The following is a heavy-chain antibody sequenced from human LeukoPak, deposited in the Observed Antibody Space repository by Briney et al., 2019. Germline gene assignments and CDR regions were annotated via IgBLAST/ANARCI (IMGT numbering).Heavy chain of an antibody. V-gene: IGHV3-53*01. Sequence: GGSLRLSCAASAFAVSSYYMSWVRQAPGKGLEWVSVVYTDGTTYYADSVKGRFTISRDNSKNTLYLQMNSLRAEDTAVYYCARKYYSLDVWGQGTTVTVSS. D-gene: IGHD3-10*01. CDR1: AFAVSSYY. J-gene: IGHJ6*02. CDR2: VYTDGTT. CDR3: ARKYYSLDV.